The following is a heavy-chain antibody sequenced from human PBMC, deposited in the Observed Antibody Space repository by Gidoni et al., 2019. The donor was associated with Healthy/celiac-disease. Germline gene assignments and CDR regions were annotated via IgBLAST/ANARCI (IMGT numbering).Heavy chain of an antibody. V-gene: IGHV5-51*01. Sequence: EVQLVQSGAEVKKHGEYLKISCKGSGYSFNSYWIGWVRQMPGKGLDWMGISYPGDSYTRYSPSFQGQVTISADKSISTAYLQWSSLKASDTAMYYCARQKGYYGHKDASDIWGQGTMVTVSS. CDR3: ARQKGYYGHKDASDI. J-gene: IGHJ3*02. CDR1: GYSFNSYW. CDR2: SYPGDSYT. D-gene: IGHD3-22*01.